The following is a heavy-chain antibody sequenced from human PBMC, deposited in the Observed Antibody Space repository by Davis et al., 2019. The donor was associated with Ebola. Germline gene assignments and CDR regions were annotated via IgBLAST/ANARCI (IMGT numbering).Heavy chain of an antibody. CDR2: IYPGDSDT. CDR1: GYSFTSHW. D-gene: IGHD3-3*01. J-gene: IGHJ4*02. CDR3: ARGGGVLRFLEWLLEADY. Sequence: PGGSLRLSCTASGYSFTSHWIGWVRQMPGKGLEWMGIIYPGDSDTRYSPSFRGQVTISADKSISPPYLQWTSLKASDTAMHYCARGGGVLRFLEWLLEADYWGQGTQVTVSS. V-gene: IGHV5-51*01.